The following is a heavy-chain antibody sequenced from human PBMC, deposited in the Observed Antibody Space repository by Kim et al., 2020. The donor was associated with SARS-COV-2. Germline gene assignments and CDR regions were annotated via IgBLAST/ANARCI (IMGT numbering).Heavy chain of an antibody. Sequence: GGSLRLSCAASGFTFSSYSMNWVRQAPGKGLEWVSYISSSSSTIYYADSVKGRFTISRDNAKNSLYLQMNSLRDEDTAVYYCARETYNWNDTPWYFDLWGRGTLVTVSS. CDR2: ISSSSSTI. D-gene: IGHD1-20*01. CDR1: GFTFSSYS. CDR3: ARETYNWNDTPWYFDL. V-gene: IGHV3-48*02. J-gene: IGHJ2*01.